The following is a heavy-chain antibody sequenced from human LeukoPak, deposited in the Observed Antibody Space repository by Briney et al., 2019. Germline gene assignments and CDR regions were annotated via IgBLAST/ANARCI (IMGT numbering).Heavy chain of an antibody. CDR3: ARENGYCSGGSCYSVWFDP. V-gene: IGHV1-2*02. Sequence: ASVKVSCKASGYTFTGYYRHWVRQAPGQGLEWMGWINPNSGGTNYAQKFQGRVTMTRDTSISTAYMELGRLRSDDTAVYYCARENGYCSGGSCYSVWFDPWGQGTLVTVSS. CDR2: INPNSGGT. D-gene: IGHD2-15*01. J-gene: IGHJ5*02. CDR1: GYTFTGYY.